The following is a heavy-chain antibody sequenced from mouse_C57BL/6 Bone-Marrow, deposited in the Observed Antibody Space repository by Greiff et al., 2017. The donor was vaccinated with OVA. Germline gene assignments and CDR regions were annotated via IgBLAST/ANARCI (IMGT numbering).Heavy chain of an antibody. Sequence: VQLQQSGPGLVQPSQSLSITCTVSGFSLTSYGVNWVRQSPGKGLEWLGVIWSGGSTDYNAALISRLSISKDNTKSQFFFKMNSLQADDTAIYYCARKGVVGYYFDYWGQGTTLTVSS. J-gene: IGHJ2*01. CDR3: ARKGVVGYYFDY. D-gene: IGHD1-1*01. V-gene: IGHV2-2*01. CDR1: GFSLTSYG. CDR2: IWSGGST.